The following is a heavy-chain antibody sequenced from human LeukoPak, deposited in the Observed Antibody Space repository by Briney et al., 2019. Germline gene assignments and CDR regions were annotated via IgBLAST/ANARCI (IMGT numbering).Heavy chain of an antibody. J-gene: IGHJ5*02. Sequence: PSETLSLTCAVSGYSISSGYYWGWIRQPPGKGLEWIGSIYHSGSTYYNPSPKSRVTMSVDTSKNQFSLKLSSVTAADTAVYYCARRYKITIFGVVIDWFDPWGQGTLVTVSS. CDR1: GYSISSGYY. CDR3: ARRYKITIFGVVIDWFDP. V-gene: IGHV4-38-2*01. D-gene: IGHD3-3*01. CDR2: IYHSGST.